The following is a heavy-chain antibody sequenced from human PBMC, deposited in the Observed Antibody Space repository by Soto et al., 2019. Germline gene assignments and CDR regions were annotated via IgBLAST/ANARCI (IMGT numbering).Heavy chain of an antibody. CDR1: GFSFSNYW. V-gene: IGHV3-74*01. CDR3: AKREGNTYGLFH. CDR2: IKTDGSST. Sequence: EGQLVESGGGLVQPGGSLRLSCAASGFSFSNYWIHWVRQAPGKGLVWVSRIKTDGSSTDYAASVKGRFTISRDNAKNTLYLQMNSLTAEDTAVYYCAKREGNTYGLFHWGQGTLVTVSS. D-gene: IGHD5-18*01. J-gene: IGHJ4*02.